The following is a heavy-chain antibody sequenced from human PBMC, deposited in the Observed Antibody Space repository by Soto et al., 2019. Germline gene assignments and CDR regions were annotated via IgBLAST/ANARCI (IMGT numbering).Heavy chain of an antibody. D-gene: IGHD2-15*01. V-gene: IGHV5-10-1*01. CDR2: IDPSDSYT. J-gene: IGHJ5*02. Sequence: GESLKISCKGSGYSFTSYWISWVRQMPGKGLEWMGRIDPSDSYTNYSPSFQGHVTISADKSISTAYLQWSSLKASDTAMYYCARHGVLVVAASTKSYNWFDPWGQGTLVTVSS. CDR3: ARHGVLVVAASTKSYNWFDP. CDR1: GYSFTSYW.